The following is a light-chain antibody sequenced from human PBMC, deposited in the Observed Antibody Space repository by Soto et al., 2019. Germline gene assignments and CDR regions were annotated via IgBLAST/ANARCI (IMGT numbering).Light chain of an antibody. CDR3: QTADTSLSVV. CDR1: SSNIGAGYG. J-gene: IGLJ7*01. CDR2: TNN. Sequence: QSVLTQPPSVSGAPGQRVTISCTGSSSNIGAGYGVHWYQQLPGAAPKLLIHTNNIRPSGVPARFSGSQSDTSASLVITGLQAEDEADYYCQTADTSLSVVFGGGTQLTVL. V-gene: IGLV1-40*01.